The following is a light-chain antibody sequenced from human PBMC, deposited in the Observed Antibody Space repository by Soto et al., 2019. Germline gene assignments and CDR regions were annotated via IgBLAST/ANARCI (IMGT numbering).Light chain of an antibody. J-gene: IGKJ4*01. CDR2: GAS. V-gene: IGKV3-15*01. CDR3: QQYNKWPLT. CDR1: QSVSSN. Sequence: EIVMTQSPATLSVSPGERATLSCRASQSVSSNLAWYQQKPRQSPRLLIYGASTRATGIPARFSGSGSGADFTLTISSLQSEDFAVYYCQQYNKWPLTFGGGTKVEIK.